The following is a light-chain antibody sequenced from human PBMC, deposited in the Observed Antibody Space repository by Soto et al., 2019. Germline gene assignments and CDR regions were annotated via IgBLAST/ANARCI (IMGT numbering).Light chain of an antibody. CDR1: QTISTY. J-gene: IGKJ5*01. V-gene: IGKV1-39*01. CDR2: AAS. CDR3: QQTYNAPIT. Sequence: DIQMTQSPSSLSASVGDRVTMTCRASQTISTYLNWYQQKLGKAPKLLIYAASNLQSGVPSRFSGSGSGTDFTLTISSLQSEDFETYYCQQTYNAPITFGRGTRLDIX.